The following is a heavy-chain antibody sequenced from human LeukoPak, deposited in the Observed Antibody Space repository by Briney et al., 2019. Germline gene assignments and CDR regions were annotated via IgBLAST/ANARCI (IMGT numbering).Heavy chain of an antibody. J-gene: IGHJ6*02. CDR2: ISHDGKP. Sequence: SETLSLTCTVSGGSISSSYWSWIRQPPGKGLEWIGYISHDGKPDYSPSLKSRVTISADTSKNQCSLTLTSVTAADTAVYYCARDHWLLSSKTWYYYGMDVWGQGTTVTVSS. V-gene: IGHV4-59*01. D-gene: IGHD3-9*01. CDR1: GGSISSSY. CDR3: ARDHWLLSSKTWYYYGMDV.